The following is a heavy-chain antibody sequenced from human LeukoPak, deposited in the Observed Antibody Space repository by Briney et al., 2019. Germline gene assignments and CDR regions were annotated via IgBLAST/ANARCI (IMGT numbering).Heavy chain of an antibody. CDR2: ISYDGSNK. D-gene: IGHD5-12*01. V-gene: IGHV3-30*04. Sequence: PGRSLRLSCAASGFTFSSYAMHWVRQAPGKGLEWVAVISYDGSNKYYADSVKGRFTISRDNSKNTLYLQMNSLRAEDTAVYYCARSTHGPHSDYDISVDYWGQGTLVTVSS. CDR1: GFTFSSYA. J-gene: IGHJ4*02. CDR3: ARSTHGPHSDYDISVDY.